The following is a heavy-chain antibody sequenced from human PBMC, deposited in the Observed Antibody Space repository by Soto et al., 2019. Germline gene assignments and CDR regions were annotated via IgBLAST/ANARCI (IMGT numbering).Heavy chain of an antibody. CDR1: GGSISSGDYY. Sequence: SETLSRTCTVSGGSISSGDYYWSWIRQHPGKGLEWIGYIYYSGSTYYNPSLKSRVTISVDTSKNQFSLNLSSVTAADTAVYYCAKWWSGSRQGFDPWGQGTLVTVSS. CDR2: IYYSGST. D-gene: IGHD3-3*01. J-gene: IGHJ5*02. CDR3: AKWWSGSRQGFDP. V-gene: IGHV4-31*03.